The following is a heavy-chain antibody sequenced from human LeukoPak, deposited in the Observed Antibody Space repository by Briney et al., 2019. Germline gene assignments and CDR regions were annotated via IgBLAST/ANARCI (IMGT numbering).Heavy chain of an antibody. CDR3: ARRAMAATVFDY. D-gene: IGHD6-19*01. CDR1: GFTFSSYA. Sequence: GGSLRLSCAASGFTFSSYAMSWVRQAPGKGLEWVANIKQDGSEKYYVDSVKGRFTISRDNAKNSLYLQMNSLRAEDTAVYYCARRAMAATVFDYWGQGTLVTVSS. CDR2: IKQDGSEK. J-gene: IGHJ4*02. V-gene: IGHV3-7*01.